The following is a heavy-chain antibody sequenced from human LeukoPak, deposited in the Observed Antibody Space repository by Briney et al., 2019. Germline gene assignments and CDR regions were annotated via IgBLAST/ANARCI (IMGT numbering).Heavy chain of an antibody. CDR1: GGAISSGSYY. CDR3: ARERSSGWYFAFDI. D-gene: IGHD6-19*01. J-gene: IGHJ3*02. CDR2: IYTSGST. V-gene: IGHV4-61*02. Sequence: SETLSVTRPVAGGAISSGSYYWSWIRQPAGKGLEWIGRIYTSGSTNYNPSLKSRVTTSVDTSKNQFSLKLSSVTAADTAVYYCARERSSGWYFAFDIWGQGTMVTVSS.